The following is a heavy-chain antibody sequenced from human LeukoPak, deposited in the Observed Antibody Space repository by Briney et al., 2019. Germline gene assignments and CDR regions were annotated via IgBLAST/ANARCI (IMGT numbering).Heavy chain of an antibody. Sequence: ESGPTLVKPTQTLTLPCTFSGFSFSTSSVGVGWIRQPPGKALEWLALIYLDDDKRYSLYLQSQLTTTTETYKNRILLTMTKLDPLDTATYYCAHRRGVFILDYWGLGTLVTVSS. D-gene: IGHD3-9*01. V-gene: IGHV2-5*02. CDR2: IYLDDDK. J-gene: IGHJ4*02. CDR3: AHRRGVFILDY. CDR1: GFSFSTSSVG.